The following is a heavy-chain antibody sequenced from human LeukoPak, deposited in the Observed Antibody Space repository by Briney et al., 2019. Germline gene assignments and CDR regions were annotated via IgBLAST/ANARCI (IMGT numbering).Heavy chain of an antibody. V-gene: IGHV3-21*01. CDR3: ARDLTAAGGKWFDP. Sequence: GGSRRLSCAASGFTFSSYSMNWVRQAPGKGLEWVSCISRSTSYIDYAEPAKGRFTISRDNAKNSLYLQRNSLRGEDTAVYYCARDLTAAGGKWFDPWGQGTLSPSPQ. CDR1: GFTFSSYS. J-gene: IGHJ5*02. D-gene: IGHD6-25*01. CDR2: ISRSTSYI.